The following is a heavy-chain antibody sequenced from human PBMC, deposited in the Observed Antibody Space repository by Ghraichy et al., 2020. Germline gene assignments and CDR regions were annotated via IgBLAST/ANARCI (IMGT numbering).Heavy chain of an antibody. CDR1: GGSFSGYY. D-gene: IGHD2-15*01. J-gene: IGHJ4*02. Sequence: SETLSLTCAVYGGSFSGYYWSWIRQPPGKGLEWIGEINHSGSTNYNPSLKSRVTISVDTSKNQFSLKLSSVTAADTAVYYCARIGFTPGDYWGQGTLVTVSS. V-gene: IGHV4-34*01. CDR3: ARIGFTPGDY. CDR2: INHSGST.